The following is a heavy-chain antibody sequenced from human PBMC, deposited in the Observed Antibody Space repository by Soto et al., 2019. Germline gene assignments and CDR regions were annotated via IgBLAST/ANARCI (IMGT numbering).Heavy chain of an antibody. Sequence: SVKVSCKASGGTFSSYAISWVRQAPGQGREWMGGIIPIFGTANYAQKFQGRVTITADKSTSTAYMELSSLRSEDTAVYYCARAVTTVTIPVVWDYYGMDVWGQGTTVTVSS. J-gene: IGHJ6*02. D-gene: IGHD4-4*01. V-gene: IGHV1-69*06. CDR1: GGTFSSYA. CDR3: ARAVTTVTIPVVWDYYGMDV. CDR2: IIPIFGTA.